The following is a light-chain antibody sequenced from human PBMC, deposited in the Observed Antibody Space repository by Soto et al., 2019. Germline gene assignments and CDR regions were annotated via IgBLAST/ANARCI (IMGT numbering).Light chain of an antibody. V-gene: IGKV3-20*01. CDR2: AAS. CDR1: QTVSSSF. Sequence: EIVLTQSPGNLSLSPGERATLSCRASQTVSSSFLAWYQQTPGQAPRLLIYAASSRATGIPDRFSGSGSGTDFTLTISRLEPEDFAVYYCQQYGNSPQTFGQGTKVDI. CDR3: QQYGNSPQT. J-gene: IGKJ1*01.